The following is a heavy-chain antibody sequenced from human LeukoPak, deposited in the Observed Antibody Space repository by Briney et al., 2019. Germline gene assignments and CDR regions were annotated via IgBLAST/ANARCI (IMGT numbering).Heavy chain of an antibody. CDR2: IYYSGST. J-gene: IGHJ4*02. Sequence: PSETLSLTCTVSGGSVSSGSYYWSWIRQPPGKGLEWIGYIYYSGSTNYNPSLKSRVTISVDTSKNQFSLKLSSVTAADTAVYYCARAIVGATTFDYWGQGTLVTVSS. V-gene: IGHV4-61*01. CDR1: GGSVSSGSYY. CDR3: ARAIVGATTFDY. D-gene: IGHD1-26*01.